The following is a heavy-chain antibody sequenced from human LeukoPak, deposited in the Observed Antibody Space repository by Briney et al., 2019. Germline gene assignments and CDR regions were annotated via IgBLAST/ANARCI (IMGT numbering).Heavy chain of an antibody. CDR3: ARGAYCGGDCSPGAFDI. V-gene: IGHV3-64*01. D-gene: IGHD2-21*02. J-gene: IGHJ3*02. CDR1: GFTFSSYA. Sequence: GGSLRLSCAASGFTFSSYAMHWVRQAPGKGLEYVSAISSNGGSTYYANSVKGRFTISRDNSKNTLYLQMGSLRAEDMAVYYCARGAYCGGDCSPGAFDIWGQGTMVTVSS. CDR2: ISSNGGST.